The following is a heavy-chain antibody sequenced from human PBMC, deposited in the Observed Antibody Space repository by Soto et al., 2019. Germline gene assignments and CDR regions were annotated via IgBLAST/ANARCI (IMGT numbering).Heavy chain of an antibody. D-gene: IGHD1-20*01. V-gene: IGHV3-23*01. J-gene: IGHJ4*02. Sequence: EVQLLESGGALVQPGGSLRLFCAASGFTFSNYGMTWVRLAPGKGLEWVSTVTVDGATYFGNTVQGRFTMSRDISKSTVYLQMDSPRAEDTALSYCARTDRYNSRSTGWANRFDSWGQGTLVTVSS. CDR2: VTVDGAT. CDR3: ARTDRYNSRSTGWANRFDS. CDR1: GFTFSNYG.